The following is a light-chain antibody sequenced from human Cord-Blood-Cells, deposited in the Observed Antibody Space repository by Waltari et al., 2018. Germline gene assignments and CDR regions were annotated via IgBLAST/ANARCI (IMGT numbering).Light chain of an antibody. J-gene: IGKJ1*01. CDR3: QQYNSYSLWT. CDR2: KAS. CDR1: QSISSW. V-gene: IGKV1-5*03. Sequence: CRASQSISSWLAWYQQKPGKAPKLLIYKASSLESGVPSRFSGSGSGTEFTLTISSLQPDDFATYYCQQYNSYSLWTFGQGTKVEIK.